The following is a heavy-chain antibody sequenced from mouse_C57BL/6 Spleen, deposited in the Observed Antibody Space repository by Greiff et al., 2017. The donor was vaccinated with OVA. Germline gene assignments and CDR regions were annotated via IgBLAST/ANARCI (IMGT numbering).Heavy chain of an antibody. J-gene: IGHJ3*01. Sequence: QVQLKQPGAELVMPGASVKLSCKASGYTFTSYWMHWVKQRPGQGLEWIGEIDPSDSYTNYNQKFKGKSTLTVDKSSSTAYMQLSSLTSEDSAVYYCARSTMGGNSGFFAYWGQGTLVTVSA. D-gene: IGHD1-1*02. CDR1: GYTFTSYW. V-gene: IGHV1-69*01. CDR2: IDPSDSYT. CDR3: ARSTMGGNSGFFAY.